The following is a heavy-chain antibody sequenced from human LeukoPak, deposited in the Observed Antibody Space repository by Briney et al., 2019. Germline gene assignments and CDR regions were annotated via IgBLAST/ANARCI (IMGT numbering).Heavy chain of an antibody. CDR3: AKAKVAGAPLYYYYMDV. Sequence: PGGSLRLSCAASGFTFSSYAMSSVPQAPGKGLEWVSAISGSGGSTYYADSVKGRFTISRDNSKNTLYLQMNSLRAEDTAVYYCAKAKVAGAPLYYYYMDVWGKGTTVTVSS. CDR1: GFTFSSYA. D-gene: IGHD7-27*01. CDR2: ISGSGGST. J-gene: IGHJ6*03. V-gene: IGHV3-23*01.